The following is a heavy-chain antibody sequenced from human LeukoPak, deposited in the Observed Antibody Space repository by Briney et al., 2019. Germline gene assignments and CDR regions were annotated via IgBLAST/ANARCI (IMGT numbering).Heavy chain of an antibody. D-gene: IGHD3-3*01. V-gene: IGHV3-23*01. J-gene: IGHJ6*03. CDR2: ISGSGGST. Sequence: GGSLRLSCAASGFTFSNAWMSWVRQAPGKGLEWVSAISGSGGSTYYADSVKGRFTISRDNSKNTLYLQMNSLGAEDTAVYYCAKGSYDFWSGYYAHYYYYYMDVWGKGTTVTVSS. CDR1: GFTFSNAW. CDR3: AKGSYDFWSGYYAHYYYYYMDV.